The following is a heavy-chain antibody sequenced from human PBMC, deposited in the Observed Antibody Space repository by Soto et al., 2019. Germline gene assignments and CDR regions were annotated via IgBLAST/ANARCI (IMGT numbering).Heavy chain of an antibody. Sequence: QLQLQESGPGLVKPAETLSLTCTDSGGSISSSSYYWGWIRQPPGKGLEWIGSIYYSGSTYYNPSLKSRVTISVDTSKNQFSLKLSSVTAADTAVYYCARVSSDYGDYYFDYCGQGTLVTVSS. V-gene: IGHV4-39*01. CDR3: ARVSSDYGDYYFDY. CDR1: GGSISSSSYY. D-gene: IGHD4-17*01. CDR2: IYYSGST. J-gene: IGHJ4*02.